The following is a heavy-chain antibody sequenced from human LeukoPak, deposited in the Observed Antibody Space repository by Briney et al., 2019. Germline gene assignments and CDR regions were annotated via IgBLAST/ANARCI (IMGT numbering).Heavy chain of an antibody. D-gene: IGHD6-13*01. Sequence: GGSLRLSCAASGFTFSLYSMNWVRQAPGKGLEWVSSLSSSSTYIYYADSVKGRFTISRDSAKNSLYLQMNSLSAEDTAVYYWARDYSSSSLDYWGQGTLVTVSS. CDR3: ARDYSSSSLDY. CDR1: GFTFSLYS. CDR2: LSSSSTYI. J-gene: IGHJ4*02. V-gene: IGHV3-21*01.